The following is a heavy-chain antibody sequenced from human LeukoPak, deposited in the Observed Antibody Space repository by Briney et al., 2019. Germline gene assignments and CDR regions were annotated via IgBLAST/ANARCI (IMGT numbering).Heavy chain of an antibody. CDR1: GYTFTGYY. J-gene: IGHJ5*02. D-gene: IGHD1-26*01. Sequence: ASVKVSCKASGYTFTGYYMHWVRQAPGQGLGWMGWINPNSGGTNYAQKFQGRVTMTRDTSISTAYMELSRLRSDDTAVYYCARDFSGEWEQLTGWWFDPWGQGTLVIVSS. CDR2: INPNSGGT. V-gene: IGHV1-2*02. CDR3: ARDFSGEWEQLTGWWFDP.